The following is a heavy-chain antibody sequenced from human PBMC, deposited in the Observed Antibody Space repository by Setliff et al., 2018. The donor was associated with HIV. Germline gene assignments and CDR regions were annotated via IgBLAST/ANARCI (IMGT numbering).Heavy chain of an antibody. CDR3: ARVPRITTLRNAFDI. Sequence: GGSLRLSCAASGFTFSSYAIHCVREAPGRGLEWVAVISFDGKSKYYADSVRGRFTISRDDSKNTLYLQMNSLRAEDTAMYYCARVPRITTLRNAFDIWGQGTMVTVSS. V-gene: IGHV3-30*04. CDR2: ISFDGKSK. D-gene: IGHD3-10*01. J-gene: IGHJ3*02. CDR1: GFTFSSYA.